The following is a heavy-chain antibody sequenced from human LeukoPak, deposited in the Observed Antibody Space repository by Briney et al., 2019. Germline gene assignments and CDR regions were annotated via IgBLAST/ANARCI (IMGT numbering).Heavy chain of an antibody. J-gene: IGHJ4*02. CDR2: IYPGGGT. CDR1: GGSFSSYY. Sequence: PSETLSLTCTVSGGSFSSYYWSWIRQPAGKGLEWIGGIYPGGGTNYNPSLMSRVTMSVDTSKNQFSLKLSSVTAADTAVYYCARRGLRVREVIPCDYWGQGTLVTVSS. CDR3: ARRGLRVREVIPCDY. D-gene: IGHD3-10*01. V-gene: IGHV4-4*07.